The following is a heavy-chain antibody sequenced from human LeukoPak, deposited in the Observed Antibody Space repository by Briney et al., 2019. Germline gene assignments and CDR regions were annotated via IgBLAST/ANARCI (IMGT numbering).Heavy chain of an antibody. CDR3: ARERPAGDNPDAFDI. V-gene: IGHV1-18*01. CDR1: GYTFTSYG. Sequence: ASVKVSCKASGYTFTSYGISWVRQAPGQGLEWMGWISAYNGNTNYAQKLQGRVTMTTDTSTSTAYMELRSLRSDDTAVYYCARERPAGDNPDAFDIWGQGTMVTVSS. CDR2: ISAYNGNT. D-gene: IGHD1-14*01. J-gene: IGHJ3*02.